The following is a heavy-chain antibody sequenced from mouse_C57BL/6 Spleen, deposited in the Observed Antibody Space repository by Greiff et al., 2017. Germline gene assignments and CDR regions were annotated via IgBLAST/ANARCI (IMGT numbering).Heavy chain of an antibody. Sequence: VKLMESGPGLVAPSQSLSITCTVSGFSLTSYAISWVRQPPGKGLEWLGVIWTGGGTNYNSALKSRLSISKDNSKSQVFLKMNRQQTDDTARYYCARNKGVTTVVALDYWGKGTTLTVSS. CDR2: IWTGGGT. CDR1: GFSLTSYA. J-gene: IGHJ2*01. D-gene: IGHD1-1*01. V-gene: IGHV2-9-1*01. CDR3: ARNKGVTTVVALDY.